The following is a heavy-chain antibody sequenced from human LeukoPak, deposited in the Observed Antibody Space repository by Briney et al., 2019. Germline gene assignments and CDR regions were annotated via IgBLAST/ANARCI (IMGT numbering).Heavy chain of an antibody. Sequence: GASVKVSCKASGYTFTTYGISWVRQALGQGLEWMGWISAYNGNTNYAQKFQGRVTMTTDTSTSTAYMELRSLRSDDTAVYYCARGSTARYYYDSSGYYRGAVDYWGQGTLVTISS. CDR1: GYTFTTYG. D-gene: IGHD3-22*01. V-gene: IGHV1-18*01. CDR2: ISAYNGNT. J-gene: IGHJ4*02. CDR3: ARGSTARYYYDSSGYYRGAVDY.